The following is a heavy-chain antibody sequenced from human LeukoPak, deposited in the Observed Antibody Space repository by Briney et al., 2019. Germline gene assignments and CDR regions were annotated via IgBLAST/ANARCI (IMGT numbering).Heavy chain of an antibody. V-gene: IGHV4-59*01. J-gene: IGHJ4*02. D-gene: IGHD6-19*01. CDR2: IYYSGNT. CDR1: GGSISNYY. Sequence: SETLSLTCTVSGGSISNYYWSWIRQTPGKGLEWIGYIYYSGNTNYKPSLRSRVTISLDTSKNQFSLNLTSVTAADTAVYYCARQGRAGTTFDYWGQGTLVTVSS. CDR3: ARQGRAGTTFDY.